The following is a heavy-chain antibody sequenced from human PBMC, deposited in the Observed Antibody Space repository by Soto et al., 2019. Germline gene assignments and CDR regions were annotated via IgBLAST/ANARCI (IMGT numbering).Heavy chain of an antibody. V-gene: IGHV3-23*01. D-gene: IGHD6-13*01. CDR2: ISGSGYNS. Sequence: GGSLRLSCAASGFTFSKYAMTWARQAPGKGLEWVSAISGSGYNSYYADSVDGRFTISRDNSKNTLFLQMDSLRFEAIAVYSCANWVEGSSPYFGYWGQGTLVTVSS. CDR3: ANWVEGSSPYFGY. CDR1: GFTFSKYA. J-gene: IGHJ4*02.